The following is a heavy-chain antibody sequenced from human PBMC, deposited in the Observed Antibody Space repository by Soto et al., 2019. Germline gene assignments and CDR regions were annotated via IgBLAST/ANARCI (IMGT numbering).Heavy chain of an antibody. V-gene: IGHV3-30*03. Sequence: QVQLVESGGGVVQPGRSLRLSCAASGFTFSSYGMHWVRQAPGKGLEWVAVISSDGSNKYYADSVKGRFTISRDNSKNTLYLQMNSLRAEDTAAYYCVGCYYFGDYWGQGTLVTVSS. CDR2: ISSDGSNK. J-gene: IGHJ4*02. CDR3: VGCYYFGDY. CDR1: GFTFSSYG. D-gene: IGHD3-22*01.